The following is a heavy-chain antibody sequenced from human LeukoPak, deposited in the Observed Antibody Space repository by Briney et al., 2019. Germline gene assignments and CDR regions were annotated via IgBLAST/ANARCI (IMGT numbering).Heavy chain of an antibody. CDR2: IYYSGST. J-gene: IGHJ4*02. CDR1: GGSISSSSYY. CDR3: ARHAVGPTKERITMVRGVIITYFDY. Sequence: SETLSLTCTVSGGSISSSSYYWGWIRQPPGKGLEWIGSIYYSGSTYYNPSLKSRVTISVDTSKNQFSLKLSSVTAADTAVYYCARHAVGPTKERITMVRGVIITYFDYWGQGTLVTVSS. D-gene: IGHD3-10*01. V-gene: IGHV4-39*01.